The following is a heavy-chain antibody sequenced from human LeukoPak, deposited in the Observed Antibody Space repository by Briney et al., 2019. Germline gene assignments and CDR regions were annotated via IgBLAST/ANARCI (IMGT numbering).Heavy chain of an antibody. J-gene: IGHJ6*03. D-gene: IGHD6-13*01. V-gene: IGHV3-30*02. CDR2: VRYDGSNK. Sequence: GGSLRLSCAASGFTFSNYGMHWVRQTPGKGLEWVAFVRYDGSNKYYADSVKGRFTISRDNSKNTLYLQMNSLRAEDTAVYYCAKNIAAGDSSGYYYYYMDVW. CDR1: GFTFSNYG. CDR3: AKNIAAGDSSGYYYYYMDV.